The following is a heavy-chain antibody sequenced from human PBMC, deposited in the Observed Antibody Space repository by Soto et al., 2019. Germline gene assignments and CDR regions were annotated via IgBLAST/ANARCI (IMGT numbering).Heavy chain of an antibody. D-gene: IGHD2-8*01. CDR2: TYYRSKWYN. Sequence: SQTLSLTGVISGDSVSSNSASWSWIRQSPSRGLEWLGRTYYRSKWYNDYAVSVKSRITINPDTSNNQLSLQLNSVTPDDTAVYYCARLIGNSWLASWGQGTLVTVSS. CDR3: ARLIGNSWLAS. J-gene: IGHJ5*01. CDR1: GDSVSSNSAS. V-gene: IGHV6-1*01.